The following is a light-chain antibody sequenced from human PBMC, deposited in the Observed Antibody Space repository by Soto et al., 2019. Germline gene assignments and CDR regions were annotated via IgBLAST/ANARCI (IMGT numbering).Light chain of an antibody. CDR3: QQSYNAPIT. Sequence: DIQMTQSPSSLSASVGDRFTITCLASQNIINYLNWYQQKPGKAPQLLIYVASRLESGVPSRFRGSGSGTDFTLTISSLQPEDFATYYCQQSYNAPITFGQGTRLEIK. CDR1: QNIINY. CDR2: VAS. V-gene: IGKV1-39*01. J-gene: IGKJ5*01.